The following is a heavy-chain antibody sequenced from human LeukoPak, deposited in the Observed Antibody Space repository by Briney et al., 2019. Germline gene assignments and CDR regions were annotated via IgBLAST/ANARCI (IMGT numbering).Heavy chain of an antibody. Sequence: SETLSLTCTVSGGSISSYYWSWIRQPPGKGLEWIGYIYYSGSTNYNPSLKSRVTISVDTSKNQFSLKLSSVTAADTAVYYCERGTRRRYYDSSGYHLGAFDIWGQGTMVTVSS. CDR1: GGSISSYY. D-gene: IGHD3-22*01. CDR3: ERGTRRRYYDSSGYHLGAFDI. CDR2: IYYSGST. V-gene: IGHV4-59*01. J-gene: IGHJ3*02.